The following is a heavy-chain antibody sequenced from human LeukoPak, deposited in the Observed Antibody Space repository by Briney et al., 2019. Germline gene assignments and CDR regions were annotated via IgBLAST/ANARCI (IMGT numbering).Heavy chain of an antibody. V-gene: IGHV1-46*01. CDR3: ARGLGDYYDTGDFYYAVPAH. Sequence: RASVKVSCKASGYTFTSYYMHWVRQAPGQGLEWMGIINPSGGSTSYAQKFQGRVAMTRDTSISTAYMELSSLRSEDTAVYYCARGLGDYYDTGDFYYAVPAHWGQGTLVTVSS. CDR2: INPSGGST. CDR1: GYTFTSYY. J-gene: IGHJ4*02. D-gene: IGHD3-22*01.